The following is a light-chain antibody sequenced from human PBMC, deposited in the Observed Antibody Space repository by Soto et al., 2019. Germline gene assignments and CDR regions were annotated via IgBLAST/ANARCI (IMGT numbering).Light chain of an antibody. CDR1: QSVKSN. V-gene: IGKV3-15*01. CDR2: GAS. J-gene: IGKJ1*01. Sequence: EIVMTQSPATLSVSPGDRATLSCRASQSVKSNLAWYQQNPGQAPRLLIYGASTRATGIPARFSGSESGADFTLTISSLQSEDFAVYYCQQYNNWPRTFGQGTKVDI. CDR3: QQYNNWPRT.